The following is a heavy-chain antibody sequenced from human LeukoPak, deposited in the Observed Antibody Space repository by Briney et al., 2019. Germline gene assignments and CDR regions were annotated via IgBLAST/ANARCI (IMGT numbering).Heavy chain of an antibody. CDR1: GFTFSGYA. J-gene: IGHJ3*02. D-gene: IGHD5-18*01. CDR3: AKDGTWIQLWLIPVGAFDI. V-gene: IGHV3-23*01. CDR2: ISGSGGST. Sequence: PGGSLRLSCAASGFTFSGYAMSWVRQAPGKGLEWVSAISGSGGSTYYADSVKGRFTISRDNSKNTLYLQMNSLRAEDTAVYYCAKDGTWIQLWLIPVGAFDIWGQGTMVTVSS.